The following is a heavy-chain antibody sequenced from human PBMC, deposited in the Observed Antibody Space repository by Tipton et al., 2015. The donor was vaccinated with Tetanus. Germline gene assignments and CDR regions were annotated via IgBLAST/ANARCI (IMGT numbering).Heavy chain of an antibody. CDR3: GGRDRTTGTTLGLFDH. D-gene: IGHD1-1*01. Sequence: SLRLSCTGSGFTFGDYGMNWFRQAPGKGLEWIGLIRSKDYGGTTEYAASVKDRFTISRDDSKSTAYLQMDSPKTEDTAVYYCGGRDRTTGTTLGLFDHWGQGILVTVSS. CDR2: IRSKDYGGTT. V-gene: IGHV3-49*03. CDR1: GFTFGDYG. J-gene: IGHJ4*02.